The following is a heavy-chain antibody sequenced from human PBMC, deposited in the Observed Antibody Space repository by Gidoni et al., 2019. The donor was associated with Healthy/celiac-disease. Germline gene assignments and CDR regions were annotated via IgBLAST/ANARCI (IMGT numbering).Heavy chain of an antibody. Sequence: EVQLVESGGGLVKPGGSLRLSCSASGFTFSSYSMNWVRQAPGKGLEWVSSISSSSSYIYYADSVKGRFTISRDNAKNSLYLQMNSLRAEDTAVYYCARDRSSHAFDIWGQGTMVTVSS. CDR3: ARDRSSHAFDI. J-gene: IGHJ3*02. D-gene: IGHD6-6*01. CDR2: ISSSSSYI. V-gene: IGHV3-21*01. CDR1: GFTFSSYS.